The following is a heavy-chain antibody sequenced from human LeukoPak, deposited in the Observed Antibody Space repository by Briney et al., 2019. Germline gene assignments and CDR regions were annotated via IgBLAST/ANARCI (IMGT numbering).Heavy chain of an antibody. J-gene: IGHJ4*02. D-gene: IGHD3-22*01. CDR3: AKTFYYYDSSGYYPDY. Sequence: PGGSLRLSCAASGFTFSSYAMHWVRQAPGKGLEWVAVISYDGSNKYYADSVKGRFTISRDDSKNTLYLQMNSLRVEDTAVYYCAKTFYYYDSSGYYPDYWGQGTLVTVSS. CDR1: GFTFSSYA. V-gene: IGHV3-30-3*02. CDR2: ISYDGSNK.